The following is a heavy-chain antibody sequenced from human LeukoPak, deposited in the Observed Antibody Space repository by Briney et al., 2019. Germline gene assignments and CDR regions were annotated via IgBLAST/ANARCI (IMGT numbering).Heavy chain of an antibody. Sequence: PGGFLRLSCVASGFTFSSYEMNWVRQAPGKGLEWVSYISSSGSTIYYAASVKGRFTISRDNAKHSLYLQMNSLRAEDTAVYYCARVGYISSAFEFDCWVQGTLVTVSS. D-gene: IGHD6-6*01. CDR3: ARVGYISSAFEFDC. J-gene: IGHJ4*02. V-gene: IGHV3-48*03. CDR1: GFTFSSYE. CDR2: ISSSGSTI.